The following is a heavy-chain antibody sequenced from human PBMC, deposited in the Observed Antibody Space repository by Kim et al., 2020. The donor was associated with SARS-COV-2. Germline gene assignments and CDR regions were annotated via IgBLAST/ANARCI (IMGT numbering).Heavy chain of an antibody. CDR3: ARDFYYYDKSGYYLYWYFDF. D-gene: IGHD3-22*01. CDR1: GFNFSSNW. V-gene: IGHV3-7*03. CDR2: IKPDGSEK. Sequence: GGSLRLSCAVSGFNFSSNWMSWVRQAPGKGLEWVANIKPDGSEKNHVDSVKGRFTISRDNGKNSLYLQMSSLRAEDTAVYYCARDFYYYDKSGYYLYWYFDFWGRGTLAT. J-gene: IGHJ2*01.